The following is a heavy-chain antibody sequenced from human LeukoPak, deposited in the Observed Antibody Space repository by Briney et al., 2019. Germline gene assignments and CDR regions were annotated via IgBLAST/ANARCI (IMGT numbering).Heavy chain of an antibody. CDR1: GGSISSYY. D-gene: IGHD3-22*01. CDR3: ARDGYYDEDLASGAFDI. J-gene: IGHJ3*02. Sequence: PSETLSLTCTVSGGSISSYYWSWIRQPPGKGLEWIGYIYYSGSTNYNPSLKSRVTISVDTSKNQFSLKLSSVTAADTAVYYCARDGYYDEDLASGAFDIWGQGTMVTVSS. V-gene: IGHV4-59*01. CDR2: IYYSGST.